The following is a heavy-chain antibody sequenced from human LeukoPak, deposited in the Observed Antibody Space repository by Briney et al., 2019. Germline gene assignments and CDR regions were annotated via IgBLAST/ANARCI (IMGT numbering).Heavy chain of an antibody. CDR2: IYSGDNT. CDR1: GFTVSNNY. CDR3: AGRRVLDASFDY. J-gene: IGHJ4*02. D-gene: IGHD3-16*01. V-gene: IGHV3-66*02. Sequence: GGSLRLSCAASGFTVSNNYMSWVRQAPGKGLEWVSVIYSGDNTYYLESVKDRFTISRDNSKNTLFLQMNRLRAEDTAVYYCAGRRVLDASFDYWGQGTLVTVSS.